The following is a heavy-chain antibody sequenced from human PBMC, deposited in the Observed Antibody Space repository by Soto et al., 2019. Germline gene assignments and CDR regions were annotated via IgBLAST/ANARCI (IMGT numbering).Heavy chain of an antibody. Sequence: WTWIRQPPGQGLEWIGYISNSGSTNYNPSLKSRITISADTSKNQFSLKLNFVSAADTAVYYCELYGGNSYGYFDYWGQGTLVTVSS. V-gene: IGHV4-59*01. D-gene: IGHD2-15*01. CDR2: ISNSGST. CDR3: ELYGGNSYGYFDY. J-gene: IGHJ4*02.